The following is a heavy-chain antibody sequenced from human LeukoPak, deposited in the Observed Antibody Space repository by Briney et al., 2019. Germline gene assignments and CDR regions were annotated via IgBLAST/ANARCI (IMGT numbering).Heavy chain of an antibody. D-gene: IGHD6-13*01. Sequence: ASVKVSCKASGSTFSSYDINWVRQATGQGLEWMGWMNPNSGDTGYTPRFQGRVTMTRDTSISTAYMELSSLRSEDTAVYYCAIAAAGMEDFDYWGQGTLVTVSS. J-gene: IGHJ4*02. CDR1: GSTFSSYD. CDR2: MNPNSGDT. V-gene: IGHV1-8*02. CDR3: AIAAAGMEDFDY.